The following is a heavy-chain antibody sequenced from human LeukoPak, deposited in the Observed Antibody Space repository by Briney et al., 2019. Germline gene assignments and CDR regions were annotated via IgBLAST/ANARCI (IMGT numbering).Heavy chain of an antibody. CDR1: GGSVSDYY. Sequence: SETLSLTCTVPGGSVSDYYWSWIRQPAGKGLEWIGRIYASGSTNYNPSLKSRVTISVDKSKNQFSLKLNSVTAADTAVYYCARVGGSSAPLSAFDIWGPGALVAVSS. CDR3: ARVGGSSAPLSAFDI. D-gene: IGHD2-15*01. CDR2: IYASGST. V-gene: IGHV4-4*07. J-gene: IGHJ3*02.